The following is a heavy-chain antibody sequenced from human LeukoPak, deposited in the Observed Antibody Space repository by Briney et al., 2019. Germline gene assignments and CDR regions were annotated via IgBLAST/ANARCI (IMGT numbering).Heavy chain of an antibody. CDR1: GFSISSGYY. J-gene: IGHJ4*02. CDR2: IYHSGST. D-gene: IGHD3/OR15-3a*01. CDR3: ARHWTWASGY. V-gene: IGHV4-38-2*01. Sequence: SETLSLTXAVSGFSISSGYYWGWIRQPPGKGLEWIGSIYHSGSTYYNPSLKSRVTISVDTSKNQFSLKLSSVIAADTAVYYCARHWTWASGYWGQGTLVTVSS.